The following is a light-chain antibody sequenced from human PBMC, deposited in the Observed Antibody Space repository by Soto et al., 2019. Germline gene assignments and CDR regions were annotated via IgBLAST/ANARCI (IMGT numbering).Light chain of an antibody. J-gene: IGLJ1*01. CDR1: SSDIGDYNY. V-gene: IGLV2-14*01. Sequence: QSALPQPASVSGSPGQSITISCTGTSSDIGDYNYVSWYQQYPGKAPKLMIYEVSHRPSGVSNRFSGSKSGNTASLTISGLQAEDEADYYCSSFTTSSPYVFGTGTKVTVL. CDR3: SSFTTSSPYV. CDR2: EVS.